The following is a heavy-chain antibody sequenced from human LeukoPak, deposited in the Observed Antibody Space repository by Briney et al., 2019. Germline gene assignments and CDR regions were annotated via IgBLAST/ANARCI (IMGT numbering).Heavy chain of an antibody. D-gene: IGHD3-22*01. J-gene: IGHJ4*02. CDR2: INWNGGST. CDR3: ARVNYYDGSGYYYFDY. V-gene: IGHV3-20*04. CDR1: GFTFHDYG. Sequence: PGGSLRLSCAASGFTFHDYGMSWVRQAPGKGLEWVSGINWNGGSTGYADSVKGRFTISRDNAKNSLYLQMNSLRAEDTALYYCARVNYYDGSGYYYFDYWGQGTLVTASS.